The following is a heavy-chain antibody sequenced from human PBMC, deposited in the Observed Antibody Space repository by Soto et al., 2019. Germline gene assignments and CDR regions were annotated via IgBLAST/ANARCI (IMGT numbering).Heavy chain of an antibody. D-gene: IGHD2-15*01. V-gene: IGHV4-4*02. J-gene: IGHJ4*02. CDR3: ARTYCSGGSCYSAFDY. Sequence: QVQLQESGPGLVKPSGTLSLTCAVSSGSISSDNWWSWVRQPPGKGLEWIGEIYPSGNTNYNPSLRSRVTISVDRPKNQFSLKLSSVTAPDTAVYYCARTYCSGGSCYSAFDYWGQGTLVTVSS. CDR2: IYPSGNT. CDR1: SGSISSDNW.